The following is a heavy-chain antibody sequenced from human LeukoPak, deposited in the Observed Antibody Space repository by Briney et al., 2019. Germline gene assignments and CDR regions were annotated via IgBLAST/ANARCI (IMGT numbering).Heavy chain of an antibody. CDR3: ARGIGSYGSYWFDP. V-gene: IGHV1-69*13. CDR1: GGTFSRYA. Sequence: ASVKVSCKASGGTFSRYAISWVRQAPGQGLEWMGGISPIFGTVNYAQKFQGRVTITADESTSTAYMEVSSLRSEDTAVYYCARGIGSYGSYWFDPWGQGTLVTVSS. CDR2: ISPIFGTV. D-gene: IGHD1-26*01. J-gene: IGHJ5*02.